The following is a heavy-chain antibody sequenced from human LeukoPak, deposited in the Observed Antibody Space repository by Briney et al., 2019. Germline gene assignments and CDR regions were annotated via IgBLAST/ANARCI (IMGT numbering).Heavy chain of an antibody. D-gene: IGHD1-26*01. CDR3: ARNAGSYFEFAP. CDR2: ISGNSGKT. CDR1: GYTLSTYG. V-gene: IGHV1-18*01. J-gene: IGHJ5*02. Sequence: RASVTVSCKTSGYTLSTYGLSWVRQAPGQGLEWMGWISGNSGKTHYAQKFQDRVTLTTDTSSTTAFMELRSLRSDDTAMYYCARNAGSYFEFAPWGQGTLVTVSS.